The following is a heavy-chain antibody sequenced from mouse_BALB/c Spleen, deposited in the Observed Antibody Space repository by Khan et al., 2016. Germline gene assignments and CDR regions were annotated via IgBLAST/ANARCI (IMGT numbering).Heavy chain of an antibody. J-gene: IGHJ1*01. CDR2: ICNLAYRI. V-gene: IGHV5-15*02. D-gene: IGHD1-1*01. CDR3: ARYYYGSSYLYVDV. CDR1: GFTFSDYG. Sequence: EVELVESGGGLVQPGGSRKLSCAASGFTFSDYGMAWVRQAPGKGPVWVAFICNLAYRIYYADTVTGRFTIWRGSAKDALYLEMSSLMSEDTVMYYCARYYYGSSYLYVDVCGAGTTVTVSS.